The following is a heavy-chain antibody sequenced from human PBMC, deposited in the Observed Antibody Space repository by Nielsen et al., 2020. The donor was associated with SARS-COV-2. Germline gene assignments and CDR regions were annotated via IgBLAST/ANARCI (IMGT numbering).Heavy chain of an antibody. V-gene: IGHV3-11*03. Sequence: WIRQPPGKGPEWVSDISSGSTYTNYADSVKGRFTISRDNAKNSLDLQMNRLRAEDTAVYYCARHYSRSNPFDYWGQGILVTVSS. CDR3: ARHYSRSNPFDY. CDR2: ISSGSTYT. J-gene: IGHJ4*02. D-gene: IGHD6-6*01.